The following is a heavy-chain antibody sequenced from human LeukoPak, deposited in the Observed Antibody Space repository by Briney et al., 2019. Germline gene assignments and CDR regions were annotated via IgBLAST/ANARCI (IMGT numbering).Heavy chain of an antibody. J-gene: IGHJ6*02. Sequence: GESLKISCKGSGYSFTSYWIGWVRQMPGKGLEWMGIIYPGDSDTRYSPSLQGQVTISADKSISTAYLQWSSLKASDTAMYYCARAGRYSGSYRPYYYGMDVWGQGTTVTVSS. D-gene: IGHD1-26*01. CDR2: IYPGDSDT. CDR1: GYSFTSYW. CDR3: ARAGRYSGSYRPYYYGMDV. V-gene: IGHV5-51*01.